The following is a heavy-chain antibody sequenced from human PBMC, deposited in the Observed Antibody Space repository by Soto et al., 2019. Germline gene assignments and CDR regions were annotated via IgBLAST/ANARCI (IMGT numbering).Heavy chain of an antibody. CDR1: GGSISSYY. CDR3: ARDSIYCSSTSCYVRYFDY. D-gene: IGHD2-2*01. Sequence: QVQLQESGPGLVKPSETLSLTCTVSGGSISSYYWSWIRQPPGKGLEWIGYIYYSGSTNYNPSLKSRVTISVDTSKNQFSLKLSSVTAADTAVYYCARDSIYCSSTSCYVRYFDYWGQGTLVTVSS. J-gene: IGHJ4*02. CDR2: IYYSGST. V-gene: IGHV4-59*01.